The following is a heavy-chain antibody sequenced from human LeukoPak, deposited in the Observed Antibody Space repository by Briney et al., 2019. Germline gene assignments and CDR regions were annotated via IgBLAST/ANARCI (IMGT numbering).Heavy chain of an antibody. Sequence: GASVKVSCKASGYTFTGYYMHWVRQAPGQGLEWMGWINPNGGGTNYAQKFQGRVTLTRDTSISTAYMYLSRLRSDDTAVHYCAITLGPTTSDYWGQGTLVTVSS. CDR1: GYTFTGYY. J-gene: IGHJ4*02. CDR2: INPNGGGT. CDR3: AITLGPTTSDY. D-gene: IGHD1-26*01. V-gene: IGHV1-2*02.